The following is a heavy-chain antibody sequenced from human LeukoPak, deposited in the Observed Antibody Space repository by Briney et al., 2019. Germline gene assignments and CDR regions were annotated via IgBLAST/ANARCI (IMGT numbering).Heavy chain of an antibody. CDR2: ISYDGSNK. V-gene: IGHV3-30-3*01. Sequence: GGSLRLSCAASGFTFSSYGMHWVRQAPGKGLEWVAVISYDGSNKYYADSVKGRFTISRDNSKNTLYLQMNSLRAEDTAVYYCAREWREVRGAGWYFDYWGQGTLVTVSS. J-gene: IGHJ4*02. CDR3: AREWREVRGAGWYFDY. D-gene: IGHD3-10*01. CDR1: GFTFSSYG.